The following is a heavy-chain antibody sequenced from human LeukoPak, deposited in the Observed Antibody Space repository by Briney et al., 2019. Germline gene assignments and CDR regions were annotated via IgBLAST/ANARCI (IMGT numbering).Heavy chain of an antibody. CDR3: ARSMGRGVKAPFAV. V-gene: IGHV4-59*08. J-gene: IGHJ3*01. D-gene: IGHD3-10*01. CDR2: IYYSGST. CDR1: GGSISSSY. Sequence: SETLSLTCAVSGGSISSSYWSWIRQPPGKRLEWIGDIYYSGSTNYNPSLKSRVAISVDTSKNPFSLRLNAVTAADTAVYYCARSMGRGVKAPFAVWGQGWMVSVSS.